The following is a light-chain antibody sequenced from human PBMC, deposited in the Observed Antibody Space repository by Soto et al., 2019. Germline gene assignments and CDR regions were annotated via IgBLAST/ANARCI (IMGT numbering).Light chain of an antibody. V-gene: IGKV1-27*01. CDR2: AAS. Sequence: DIQVTQSPSSLSASVGDRVTIPCRASRGISYDLAWYQQKPGKVPKLLIYAASTLHSGVPSRFSGSGSGTDFTLTISSLQPEDVATYFCQKYNTAPLTFGGGTKVDIK. CDR3: QKYNTAPLT. CDR1: RGISYD. J-gene: IGKJ4*01.